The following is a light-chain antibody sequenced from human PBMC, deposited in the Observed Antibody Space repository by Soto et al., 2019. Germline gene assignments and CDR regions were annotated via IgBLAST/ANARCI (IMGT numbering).Light chain of an antibody. J-gene: IGLJ2*01. V-gene: IGLV6-57*01. CDR2: ADN. Sequence: NFMLTQPHSVSESPGKTVTISCTRSSGSIASNYVQWYRQRPGSSPTTVIYADNRRPSGVPDRFSGSIDSSSNSASLTISGLKTEDEADYYCQSYDSSNHVVFGGGTKLTVL. CDR1: SGSIASNY. CDR3: QSYDSSNHVV.